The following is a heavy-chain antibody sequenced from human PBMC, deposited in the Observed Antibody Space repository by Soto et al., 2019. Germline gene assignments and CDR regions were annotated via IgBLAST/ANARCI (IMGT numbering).Heavy chain of an antibody. D-gene: IGHD6-6*01. CDR1: VGSISSSNW. CDR2: IYHSGST. V-gene: IGHV4-4*02. Sequence: SETLSLTCSVSVGSISSSNWWSWVRQPPGKGLEWIGEIYHSGSTNYNPSLKSRVTISVDKSKNQSSLKLSSVTAADTAVYYCARTKLVQNWFDPWGQGTLVTV. CDR3: ARTKLVQNWFDP. J-gene: IGHJ5*02.